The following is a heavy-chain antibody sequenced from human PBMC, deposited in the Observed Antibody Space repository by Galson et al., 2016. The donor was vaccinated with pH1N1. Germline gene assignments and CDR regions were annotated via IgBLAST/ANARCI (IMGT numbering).Heavy chain of an antibody. J-gene: IGHJ4*02. CDR1: GDSITSGYY. Sequence: ETLSLTCAVSGDSITSGYYWGWIRQAPGRGLEWIGSFYDSGSTTYYKSSLKSRVAISVDTSKTQFSLRLSSMTAADTAVYYCAKMARTSGPDSEYYFDFWGQGMLVTVSS. CDR2: FYDSGSTT. D-gene: IGHD1-1*01. CDR3: AKMARTSGPDSEYYFDF. V-gene: IGHV4-38-2*01.